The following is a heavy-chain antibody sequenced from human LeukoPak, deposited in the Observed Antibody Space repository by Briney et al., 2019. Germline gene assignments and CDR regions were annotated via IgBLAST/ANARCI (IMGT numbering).Heavy chain of an antibody. D-gene: IGHD3-9*01. CDR1: GYTFTSCG. CDR3: ASSPFPDYYDISKGDYYYYYGMDV. J-gene: IGHJ6*02. CDR2: ISAYNGNT. V-gene: IGHV1-18*01. Sequence: ASVKVSCKASGYTFTSCGISWVRQAPGQGLEWMGWISAYNGNTNYAQKLRGRVTMTTDTSTSTAYMELRSLRSDDTAVYYCASSPFPDYYDISKGDYYYYYGMDVWGQGTTVTVSS.